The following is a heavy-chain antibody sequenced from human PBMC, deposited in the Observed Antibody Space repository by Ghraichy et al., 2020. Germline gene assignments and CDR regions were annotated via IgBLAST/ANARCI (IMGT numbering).Heavy chain of an antibody. J-gene: IGHJ6*03. Sequence: SETLYLTCTVSGYSISSGYYWGWIRQPPGKGLEWIGSIYHSGTTYYNPSLKSRVTISVDTSKNQFSLRLNSVTAADTAVFYCARVSAADINYFYYYYYMDVWGKGTTVTVSS. CDR1: GYSISSGYY. D-gene: IGHD6-13*01. V-gene: IGHV4-38-2*02. CDR3: ARVSAADINYFYYYYYMDV. CDR2: IYHSGTT.